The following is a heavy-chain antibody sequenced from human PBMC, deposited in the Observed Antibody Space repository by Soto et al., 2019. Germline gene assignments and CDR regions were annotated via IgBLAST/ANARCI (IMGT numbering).Heavy chain of an antibody. V-gene: IGHV4-59*08. CDR3: ARQGFGPLHGLVDV. CDR1: GGSISSYY. D-gene: IGHD3-10*01. CDR2: VHHSWGS. Sequence: QVQLQESDPGLVKPSETMSLSCTVSGGSISSYYWRWFRQSPGKRMEWIGYVHHSWGSSYNPSLQSRVAISLDTSKSQFSLKVTAVTATDTAVYYCARQGFGPLHGLVDVWGQGTTVTVSS. J-gene: IGHJ6*02.